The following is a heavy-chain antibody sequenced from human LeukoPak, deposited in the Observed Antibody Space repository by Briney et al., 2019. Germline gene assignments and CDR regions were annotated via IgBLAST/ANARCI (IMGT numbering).Heavy chain of an antibody. D-gene: IGHD6-13*01. Sequence: ASVKVSCKASGYTFTSYDINWVRQAPGQGLEWMGWMNPNSGNTGYAQKFQGRVTMTRNTSISTAYMELSSLRSEDTAVYYCARAPGYSSSWYYYYYMDVWGKGTTVTISS. J-gene: IGHJ6*03. CDR3: ARAPGYSSSWYYYYYMDV. CDR2: MNPNSGNT. V-gene: IGHV1-8*01. CDR1: GYTFTSYD.